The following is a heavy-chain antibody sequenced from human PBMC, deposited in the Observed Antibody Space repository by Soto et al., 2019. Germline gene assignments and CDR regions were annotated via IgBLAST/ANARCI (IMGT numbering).Heavy chain of an antibody. Sequence: GGSLRLSCAASGFIFNNYAMSWVRQAPGKGLEWVSGINDDGGTTYYADSVKGRFAISRDNSKNTLFLQMSSLRAEDTAVYYCVKDYPRLGLPDTGDMFDPWGQGTLVTVSS. CDR3: VKDYPRLGLPDTGDMFDP. CDR2: INDDGGTT. D-gene: IGHD2-21*01. V-gene: IGHV3-23*01. J-gene: IGHJ5*02. CDR1: GFIFNNYA.